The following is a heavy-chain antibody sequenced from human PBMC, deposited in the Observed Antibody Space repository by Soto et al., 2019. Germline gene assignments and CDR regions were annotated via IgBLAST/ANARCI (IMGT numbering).Heavy chain of an antibody. D-gene: IGHD4-17*01. CDR3: ARGIYGDYHYYYYYYMDV. J-gene: IGHJ6*03. CDR2: MNPNSGNT. Sequence: ASVKVSCKASGYTFTSYDIYWVRQATGQGLEWMGWMNPNSGNTGYAQKFQGRVTMTRNTSISTAYMELSSLRSEDTAVYYCARGIYGDYHYYYYYYMDVWGKGTTVTVSS. V-gene: IGHV1-8*01. CDR1: GYTFTSYD.